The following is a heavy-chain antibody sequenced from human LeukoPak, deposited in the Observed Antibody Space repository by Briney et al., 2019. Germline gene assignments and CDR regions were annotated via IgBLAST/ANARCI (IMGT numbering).Heavy chain of an antibody. CDR1: GGTFSSYA. V-gene: IGHV1-69*04. CDR2: IIPILGIA. D-gene: IGHD1-26*01. Sequence: GASVKVSCKASGGTFSSYAISWVRQAPGQGLEWMGRIIPILGIANYAQKFQGRVTITADKSTSTACMELRSLRSDDTAVYYCARDAVGATYYYYGMDVWGQGTTVTVSS. CDR3: ARDAVGATYYYYGMDV. J-gene: IGHJ6*02.